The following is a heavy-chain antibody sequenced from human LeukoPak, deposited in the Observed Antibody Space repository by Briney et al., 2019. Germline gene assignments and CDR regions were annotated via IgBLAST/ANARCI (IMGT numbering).Heavy chain of an antibody. CDR2: IYYSGST. J-gene: IGHJ4*02. V-gene: IGHV4-30-4*01. CDR3: ARATMIVVVIDY. CDR1: GGSISSGDSY. Sequence: SQTLSLTCTVSGGSISSGDSYWSWIRQPPGKGLEWIGYIYYSGSTYYNPSLKSRVTISVDTSKNQFSLKLSSVTAADTAVYYCARATMIVVVIDYWGQGTLVTVSS. D-gene: IGHD3-22*01.